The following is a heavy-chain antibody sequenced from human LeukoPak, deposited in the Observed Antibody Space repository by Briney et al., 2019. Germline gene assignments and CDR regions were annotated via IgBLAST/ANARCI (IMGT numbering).Heavy chain of an antibody. J-gene: IGHJ4*02. V-gene: IGHV3-33*01. CDR3: ARDISDLGLDY. Sequence: GRSLRLSCTASGFTFRSYGMHWVRQAPGKGLEWVALIWHDGSKKYYADSVKGRFTISRDDPKNSLYLQMNSLRAEDTAVYYCARDISDLGLDYWGQGTLVTVSS. CDR1: GFTFRSYG. D-gene: IGHD3-3*02. CDR2: IWHDGSKK.